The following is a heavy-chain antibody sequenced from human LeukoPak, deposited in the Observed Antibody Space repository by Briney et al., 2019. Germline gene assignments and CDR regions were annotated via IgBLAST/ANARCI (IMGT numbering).Heavy chain of an antibody. CDR3: AKDLGIVGANFDY. CDR1: GFTFSSYA. V-gene: IGHV3-23*01. CDR2: ISGSGGST. Sequence: GGSLRLSCAASGFTFSSYAMSWVRQAPGRGLEWVSAISGSGGSTYYADSVKGRFTISRDNSKNTLYLQMNSLRAEDTAVYYCAKDLGIVGANFDYWGQGTLVTVSS. D-gene: IGHD1-26*01. J-gene: IGHJ4*02.